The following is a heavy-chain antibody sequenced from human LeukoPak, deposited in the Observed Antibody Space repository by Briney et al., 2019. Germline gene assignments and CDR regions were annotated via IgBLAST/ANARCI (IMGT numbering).Heavy chain of an antibody. Sequence: GGSLRLSCAASGFTFSSYAMSWVRQAPGKGLEWVSAISGSGGSAYYADSVKGRFTISRDNSKNTLYLQRNSLRAEDTAVYYCASYYSSGHPVFRDYFDYWGQGTLVTVSS. J-gene: IGHJ4*02. D-gene: IGHD3-22*01. CDR3: ASYYSSGHPVFRDYFDY. CDR1: GFTFSSYA. CDR2: ISGSGGSA. V-gene: IGHV3-23*01.